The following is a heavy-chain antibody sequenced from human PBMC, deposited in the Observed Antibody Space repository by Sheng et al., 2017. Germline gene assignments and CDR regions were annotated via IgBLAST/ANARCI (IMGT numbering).Heavy chain of an antibody. CDR2: ISSSGSTI. J-gene: IGHJ3*02. CDR3: ARDRGGATKAFDI. V-gene: IGHV3-48*03. D-gene: IGHD1-26*01. CDR1: GFTFSSYE. Sequence: EVQLVESGGGLVQPGGSLRLSCAASGFTFSSYEMNWVRQAPGKGLEWVSYISSSGSTIYYADSVKGRFTISRDNAKNSLYLQMNSLRAEDTAVYYCARDRGGATKAFDIWGQGTMVTVSS.